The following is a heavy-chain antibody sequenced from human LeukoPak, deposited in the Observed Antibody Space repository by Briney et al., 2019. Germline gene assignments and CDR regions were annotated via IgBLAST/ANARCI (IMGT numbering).Heavy chain of an antibody. Sequence: GESLKISCKGSGYRFTSYWIGWVRQMPGKGLEWMGIIYPGDSDTRYSPSFQGQVTISADKSISTAYLQWSSLKASDTAMYYCARAYNWNDGGNWFDPWGQGTLVTVSS. CDR2: IYPGDSDT. V-gene: IGHV5-51*01. J-gene: IGHJ5*02. CDR1: GYRFTSYW. D-gene: IGHD1-1*01. CDR3: ARAYNWNDGGNWFDP.